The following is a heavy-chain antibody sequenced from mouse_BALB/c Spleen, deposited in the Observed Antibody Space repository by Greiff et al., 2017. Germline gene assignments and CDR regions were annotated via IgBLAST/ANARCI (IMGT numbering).Heavy chain of an antibody. CDR1: GFSLTSYG. CDR2: IWGDGST. J-gene: IGHJ4*01. CDR3: AKIGYAMDY. V-gene: IGHV2-3*01. Sequence: VQLQESGPGLVAPSQSLSITCTVTGFSLTSYGVSWVRQPPGKGLVWLGVIWGDGSTNYHSARISRLSISKDNSKSQVFLKLNGLHTDDTATYYCAKIGYAMDYWGQGTSVTVSA.